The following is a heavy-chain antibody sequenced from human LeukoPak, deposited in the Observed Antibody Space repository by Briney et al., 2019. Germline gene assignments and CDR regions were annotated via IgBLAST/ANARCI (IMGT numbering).Heavy chain of an antibody. Sequence: PGGSLRLSCAASGFTFSSYAMHWVRQAPGKGLEWVAVISYDGSNKYYADSVKGRFTISRDNSKNTLYLQMNSLRAEDTAVYYCARGIGELLSNNWFDPWGQGTLVTVSS. CDR2: ISYDGSNK. CDR1: GFTFSSYA. D-gene: IGHD3-10*01. CDR3: ARGIGELLSNNWFDP. V-gene: IGHV3-30*01. J-gene: IGHJ5*02.